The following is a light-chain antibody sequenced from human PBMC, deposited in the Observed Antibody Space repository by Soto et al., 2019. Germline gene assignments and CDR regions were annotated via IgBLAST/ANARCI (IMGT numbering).Light chain of an antibody. CDR1: QTISSS. CDR2: DVS. V-gene: IGKV1-5*01. J-gene: IGKJ2*01. Sequence: DIQMTQSPSTLSASVGDRVTITCRASQTISSSLAWYQQQPGKAPKLLIYDVSTLKRGVPSRFSGSRSGTEFTLSISSLQPDDFATYYCQQSHSTPYTFGQGTKLEI. CDR3: QQSHSTPYT.